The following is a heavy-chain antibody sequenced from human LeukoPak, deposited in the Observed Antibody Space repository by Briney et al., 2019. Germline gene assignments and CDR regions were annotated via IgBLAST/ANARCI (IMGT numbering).Heavy chain of an antibody. CDR3: ARSPLGIAPFDY. D-gene: IGHD7-27*01. V-gene: IGHV3-72*01. J-gene: IGHJ4*02. CDR2: IRNKANRYTT. Sequence: GGSLRLSCAASGFTFSDHHMDWVSQAPGEGLEWVARIRNKANRYTTEYAASVKGRFTISRDDSENSLYLQMDSLKTEDTAVYYCARSPLGIAPFDYWGQGTLDTVSS. CDR1: GFTFSDHH.